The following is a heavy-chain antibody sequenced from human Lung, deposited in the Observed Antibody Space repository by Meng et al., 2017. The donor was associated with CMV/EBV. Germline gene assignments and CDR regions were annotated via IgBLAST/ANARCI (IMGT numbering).Heavy chain of an antibody. D-gene: IGHD2-15*01. V-gene: IGHV3-23*03. CDR3: AKASLKYDCSGGSCYLDAFDI. CDR1: GFTFSSYA. Sequence: GGSXRLXXAASGFTFSSYAMSWVRQAPGKGLEWVSVIYSGGSSTYYADSVKGRFTISRDNSKNTLYLQMNSLRAEDTAVYYCAKASLKYDCSGGSCYLDAFDIWGQGXMVTVSS. J-gene: IGHJ3*02. CDR2: IYSGGSST.